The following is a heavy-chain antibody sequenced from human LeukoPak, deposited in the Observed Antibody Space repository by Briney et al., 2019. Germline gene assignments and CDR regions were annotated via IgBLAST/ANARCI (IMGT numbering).Heavy chain of an antibody. Sequence: PGGSLRLSCAASGFTFSSYWMSWVRQAPGKGLEWVANIRQDGSENYYVDSVKGRFTISRDNAKNSLYLQMNSLRAEDTAVYYCARSGNYYEAYFDYWGQGTLVTVSS. V-gene: IGHV3-7*01. CDR3: ARSGNYYEAYFDY. CDR1: GFTFSSYW. J-gene: IGHJ4*02. CDR2: IRQDGSEN. D-gene: IGHD1-26*01.